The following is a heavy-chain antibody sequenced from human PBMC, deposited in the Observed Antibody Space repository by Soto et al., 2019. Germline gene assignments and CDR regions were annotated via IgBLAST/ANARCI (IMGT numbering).Heavy chain of an antibody. V-gene: IGHV3-15*01. Sequence: PGGSLRLSCAASGFTFNDAWMTWVRQGPGKGLEWVGRIKTIAGGGTTDYTAPVKGRFTISRDDSKNTVYLQMNGLKIEDTAVYYCTTERCTGTNCYVKNAFDVWGQGTMVTVSS. CDR3: TTERCTGTNCYVKNAFDV. D-gene: IGHD1-1*01. J-gene: IGHJ3*01. CDR1: GFTFNDAW. CDR2: IKTIAGGGTT.